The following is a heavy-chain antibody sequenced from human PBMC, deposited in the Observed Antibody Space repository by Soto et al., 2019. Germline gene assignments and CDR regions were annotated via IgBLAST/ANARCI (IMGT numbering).Heavy chain of an antibody. D-gene: IGHD3-22*01. CDR2: IYSGGST. V-gene: IGHV3-66*01. Sequence: EVQLVESGGGLVQPGGSLRLSCAASGFTVSSNYMSWVRQAPGKGLEWVSVIYSGGSTYYADSVKGRFTISRDNSKNQRELQMSSLGAADTAVYYCARGVVMLGGDWYFDLWGRGTLGTVSS. J-gene: IGHJ2*01. CDR3: ARGVVMLGGDWYFDL. CDR1: GFTVSSNY.